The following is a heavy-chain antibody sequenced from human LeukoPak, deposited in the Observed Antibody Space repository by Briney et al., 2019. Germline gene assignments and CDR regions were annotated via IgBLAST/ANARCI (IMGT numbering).Heavy chain of an antibody. V-gene: IGHV3-64*04. D-gene: IGHD3-22*01. CDR2: IVSNGDST. CDR1: GFTFSRYG. Sequence: PGGSLRLSCSASGFTFSRYGMHWVRQAPGKGLEYVSAIVSNGDSTYYADSVKGRFTISRDNAKNTLYLQMNSLRAEDTAVYYCVKESTSSGYYYAPDYWGQGTLVTVS. J-gene: IGHJ4*02. CDR3: VKESTSSGYYYAPDY.